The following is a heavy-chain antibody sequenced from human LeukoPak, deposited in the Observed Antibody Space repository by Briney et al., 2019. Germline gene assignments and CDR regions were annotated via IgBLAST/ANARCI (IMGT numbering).Heavy chain of an antibody. J-gene: IGHJ3*02. Sequence: GGSLRLSCAASGFTFSSYAMHWVRQAPGKGLEWVAVISYDGSNKYYADSVKGRFTISRDNSKNTLYLQMNSLRAEDTAVYYCARARYCSGGSCYDAFDIWGQGTMVTVSS. CDR3: ARARYCSGGSCYDAFDI. V-gene: IGHV3-30*14. D-gene: IGHD2-15*01. CDR1: GFTFSSYA. CDR2: ISYDGSNK.